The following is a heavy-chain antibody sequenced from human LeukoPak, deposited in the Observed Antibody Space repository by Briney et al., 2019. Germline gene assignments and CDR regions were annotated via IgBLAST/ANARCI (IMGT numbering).Heavy chain of an antibody. CDR1: GYTFTGYY. CDR2: INPNSGGT. D-gene: IGHD2-2*01. CDR3: ARGYVVVPAADGNWFDP. V-gene: IGHV1-2*02. Sequence: ASVKVSCKASGYTFTGYYMHWVRQAPGQGLEWMGWINPNSGGTNYAQKFQGRVTMTRDTSISTAYMELSRLRSDDTAVYYCARGYVVVPAADGNWFDPWGQGTLVTVSS. J-gene: IGHJ5*02.